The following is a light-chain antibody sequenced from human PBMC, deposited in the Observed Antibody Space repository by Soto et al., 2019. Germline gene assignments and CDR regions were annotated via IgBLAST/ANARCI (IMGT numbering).Light chain of an antibody. CDR3: QQYHSSSS. CDR1: QSISSR. J-gene: IGKJ3*01. Sequence: DIQMTQSPPTLSASVGDRVTITCRASQSISSRLAWYQQKPGRAPRLLIYKASSLERGVPSRFRGSGSGTEFTLTISSLQPDDFATYYCQQYHSSSSFGPGTRVDIK. CDR2: KAS. V-gene: IGKV1-5*03.